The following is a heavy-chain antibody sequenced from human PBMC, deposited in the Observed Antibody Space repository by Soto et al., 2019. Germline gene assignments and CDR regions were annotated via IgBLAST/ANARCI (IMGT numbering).Heavy chain of an antibody. Sequence: QVQLVESGGGVVQPGRSLRLSCAASGFTFSSYGMHWVRQAPGKGLEWVAVISYDGSNKYYADSVKGRFTISRDNSKNTLYLQMNRLRAEDTAVYYCAKDLTGTTGGGFDYWGQGTLVTVSS. V-gene: IGHV3-30*18. D-gene: IGHD1-20*01. CDR3: AKDLTGTTGGGFDY. CDR1: GFTFSSYG. CDR2: ISYDGSNK. J-gene: IGHJ4*02.